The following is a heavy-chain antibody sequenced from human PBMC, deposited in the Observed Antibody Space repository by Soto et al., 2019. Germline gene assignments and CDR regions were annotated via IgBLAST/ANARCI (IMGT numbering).Heavy chain of an antibody. Sequence: GASVKVSCKSSGYTFTSYDINCVRQATGQGLEWMGWMNPNSGNTGYAQKFQGRVTMTRNTSISTAYMELSSLRSEDTAVYYCARSLDRNSGWYFFGVNGMDVWGQGTTVTVSS. J-gene: IGHJ6*02. V-gene: IGHV1-8*01. CDR2: MNPNSGNT. CDR3: ARSLDRNSGWYFFGVNGMDV. D-gene: IGHD6-19*01. CDR1: GYTFTSYD.